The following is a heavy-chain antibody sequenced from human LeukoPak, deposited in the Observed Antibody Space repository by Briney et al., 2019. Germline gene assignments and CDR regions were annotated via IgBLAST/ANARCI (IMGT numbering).Heavy chain of an antibody. CDR2: IYYSGST. V-gene: IGHV4-39*01. D-gene: IGHD5-18*01. J-gene: IGHJ3*02. Sequence: SETLSLTCTVSGGSISSSSYYWGWIRQPPGKGLEWIGSIYYSGSTYYNPSLKSRVTISVDTSKNQFSLKLSSVTAADTAVYYCASQGYSYGYEAFDIWGQGTMVTVSS. CDR3: ASQGYSYGYEAFDI. CDR1: GGSISSSSYY.